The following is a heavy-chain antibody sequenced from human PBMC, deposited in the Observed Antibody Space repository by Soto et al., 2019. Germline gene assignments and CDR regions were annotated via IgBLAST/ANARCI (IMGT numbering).Heavy chain of an antibody. V-gene: IGHV4-31*03. CDR2: IYYSGST. CDR3: ARDPQLGYYDSSGNDAFDI. D-gene: IGHD3-22*01. J-gene: IGHJ3*02. Sequence: SETLSLTCTVSGGSISSGGYYWSWIRQHPGKGLEWIGYIYYSGSTYYNPSLKSRVTISVDTSKNQFSLKLSSVTAADTAVYYCARDPQLGYYDSSGNDAFDIWGQGTMVTVSS. CDR1: GGSISSGGYY.